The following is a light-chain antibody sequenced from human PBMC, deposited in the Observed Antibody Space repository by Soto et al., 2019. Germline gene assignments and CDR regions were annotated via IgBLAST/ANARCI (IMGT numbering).Light chain of an antibody. Sequence: VLTQSPGTLSLSPGERATLSCRASRSVSSNYLGWYQQKPGQAPRLLIYAASTRATGIPDRFSGSGSGTDFTLSISRLEPEDFAVYYCQLYGTSPKPFGQGTKVDIK. CDR2: AAS. CDR1: RSVSSNY. V-gene: IGKV3-20*01. CDR3: QLYGTSPKP. J-gene: IGKJ1*01.